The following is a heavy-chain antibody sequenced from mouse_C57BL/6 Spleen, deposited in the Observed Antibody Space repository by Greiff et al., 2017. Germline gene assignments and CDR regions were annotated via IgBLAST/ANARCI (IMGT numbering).Heavy chain of an antibody. D-gene: IGHD2-3*01. CDR1: GYAFSSSW. V-gene: IGHV1-82*01. CDR3: APWLLPPDFPY. J-gene: IGHJ3*01. CDR2: ISPGDGDT. Sequence: VQRVESGPELVKPGASVKISCKASGYAFSSSWMNWVKQRPGKGLEWIGRISPGDGDTNYNGKFKGKATLTADKSSSTAYMQLSSLTSEDSAVYFCAPWLLPPDFPYWGQGTLVTVSA.